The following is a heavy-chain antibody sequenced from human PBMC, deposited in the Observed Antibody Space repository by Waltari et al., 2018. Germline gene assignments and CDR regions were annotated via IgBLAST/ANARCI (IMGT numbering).Heavy chain of an antibody. Sequence: EEQLLESGGGLVQPGGSLRLSCAASGFTFSNYAMTWVRQAPGMGRGWVAIMGIATDNTNEADSGKGRFTMSRDNSRYTLHLQMNSLRVEDTAVYYCAKGVGYCSAGTCYRYFDPWGQGTQVTVSS. D-gene: IGHD2-15*01. CDR2: MGIATDNT. CDR3: AKGVGYCSAGTCYRYFDP. V-gene: IGHV3-23*01. CDR1: GFTFSNYA. J-gene: IGHJ5*02.